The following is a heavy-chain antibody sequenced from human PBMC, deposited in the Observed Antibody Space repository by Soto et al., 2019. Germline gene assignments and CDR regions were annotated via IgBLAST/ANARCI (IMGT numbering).Heavy chain of an antibody. D-gene: IGHD3-22*01. CDR2: IWYDGSNK. CDR3: ARAGYYDSSGYDVFDY. Sequence: GGSLRLSCAASGFTFSSYGMHWVRQAPGKGLEWVAVIWYDGSNKYYADSVKGRFTISRDNSKNTLYLQMNSLRAEDTAVYYCARAGYYDSSGYDVFDYWGQGTLVTVSS. CDR1: GFTFSSYG. V-gene: IGHV3-33*01. J-gene: IGHJ4*02.